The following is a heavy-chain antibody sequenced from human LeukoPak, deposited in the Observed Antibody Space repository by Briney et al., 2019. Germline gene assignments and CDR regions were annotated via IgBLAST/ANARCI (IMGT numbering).Heavy chain of an antibody. V-gene: IGHV3-7*03. CDR2: INSDGSEG. Sequence: GGSLRLSCAVSGFTFSGFWMSWSRQAPGKGLECVASINSDGSEGYYADVVKGRFTISRDNAKNSLYLQINSLRAEDTAVYYCARSSYSSSSSVWGQGTMVTVSS. CDR1: GFTFSGFW. D-gene: IGHD6-6*01. CDR3: ARSSYSSSSSV. J-gene: IGHJ3*01.